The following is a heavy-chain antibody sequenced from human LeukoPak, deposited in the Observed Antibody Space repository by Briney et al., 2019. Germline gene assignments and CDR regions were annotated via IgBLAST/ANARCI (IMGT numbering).Heavy chain of an antibody. CDR2: MNPNSGNT. J-gene: IGHJ5*02. CDR1: GYTFTSYD. CDR3: ARGRGDVVVRPFDP. D-gene: IGHD2-2*01. Sequence: ASVKVSRKASGYTFTSYDINWVRQATGQGLEWMGWMNPNSGNTGYAQKFQGRVTMTRNTSISTAYMELSSLRSGDTAVYYCARGRGDVVVRPFDPWGQGTLVTVSS. V-gene: IGHV1-8*01.